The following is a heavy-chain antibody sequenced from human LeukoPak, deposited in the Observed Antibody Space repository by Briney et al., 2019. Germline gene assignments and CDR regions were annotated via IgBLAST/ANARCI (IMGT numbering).Heavy chain of an antibody. Sequence: GGSLRLSCAASGFTVSSNYMSWVRQAPGKGLEWVSVIYSGGSTYYADSVKGRFTISRDNSKNTLYLQMNSLRAEDTAVYYCARGQYYYDSSGYYNWFDPWGQGTLVTVSS. CDR1: GFTVSSNY. D-gene: IGHD3-22*01. V-gene: IGHV3-53*01. J-gene: IGHJ5*02. CDR2: IYSGGST. CDR3: ARGQYYYDSSGYYNWFDP.